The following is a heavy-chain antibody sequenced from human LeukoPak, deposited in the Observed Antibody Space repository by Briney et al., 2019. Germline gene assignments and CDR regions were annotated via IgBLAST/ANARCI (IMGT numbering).Heavy chain of an antibody. J-gene: IGHJ4*02. CDR3: ARALTTSWYYFDY. V-gene: IGHV3-21*01. Sequence: GGSLRLPCAASGFTFSNYNMNWVRQAPGKGLEWVSSISSSNNYIYYAGSVKGRFTISRDNAKNSLYLQMNSLRAEDTAVYYCARALTTSWYYFDYWGQGTLVTVSS. D-gene: IGHD2-2*01. CDR1: GFTFSNYN. CDR2: ISSSNNYI.